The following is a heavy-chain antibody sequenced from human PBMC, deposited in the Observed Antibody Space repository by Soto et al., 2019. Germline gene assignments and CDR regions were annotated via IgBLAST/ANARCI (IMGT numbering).Heavy chain of an antibody. CDR1: GFTFDDYA. D-gene: IGHD1-26*01. Sequence: GGSLRLSCAASGFTFDDYAMHWVRQAPGKGLEWVSGISWSSANKYYADSVKGRFTISRDNSKNTLYLQMNSLRAEDTAVYYCAKDLGSGSYLFDAFDIWGQGTMVTVSS. J-gene: IGHJ3*02. CDR3: AKDLGSGSYLFDAFDI. V-gene: IGHV3-9*01. CDR2: ISWSSANK.